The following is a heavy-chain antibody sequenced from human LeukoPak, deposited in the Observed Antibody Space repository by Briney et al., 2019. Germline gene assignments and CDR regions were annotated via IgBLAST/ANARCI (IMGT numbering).Heavy chain of an antibody. J-gene: IGHJ4*02. Sequence: GGSLRLSCAASGFVFSSYAMTWVRQAPGKGLEWVSFISGSGANTYYADSVKGRFTISRDNSENSPSLQMNGLRVDDTAIYFCAKASQWLRGGYLDSWGQGILLFVSS. D-gene: IGHD5-12*01. CDR2: ISGSGANT. CDR3: AKASQWLRGGYLDS. CDR1: GFVFSSYA. V-gene: IGHV3-23*01.